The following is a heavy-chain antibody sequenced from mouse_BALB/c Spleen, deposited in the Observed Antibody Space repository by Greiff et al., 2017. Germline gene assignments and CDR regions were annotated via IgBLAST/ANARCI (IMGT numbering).Heavy chain of an antibody. J-gene: IGHJ2*01. V-gene: IGHV1S127*01. CDR2: IDPSDSET. Sequence: QVQLQQSGPQLVRPGASVKISCKASGYSFTSYWMHWVKQRPGQGLEWIGMIDPSDSETRFNQKFKVKATLTVDKSSSTAYMQLSSPTSEDSAVYYCARDCYGNPIDYWGQGTTLTVSS. CDR1: GYSFTSYW. CDR3: ARDCYGNPIDY. D-gene: IGHD2-1*01.